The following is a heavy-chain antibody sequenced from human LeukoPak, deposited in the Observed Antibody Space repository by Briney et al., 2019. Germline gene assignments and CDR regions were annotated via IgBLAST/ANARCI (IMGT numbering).Heavy chain of an antibody. J-gene: IGHJ4*02. CDR3: ARRRHYDSSGYPYFDY. CDR1: GFTVSSSY. CDR2: INWNGGST. D-gene: IGHD3-22*01. V-gene: IGHV3-20*01. Sequence: GGSLRLSCAASGFTVSSSYMNWVRQAPGKGLEWVSGINWNGGSTGYADSVKGRFTISRDNAKNSLYLQMNSLRAEDTALYHCARRRHYDSSGYPYFDYWGQGTLVTVSS.